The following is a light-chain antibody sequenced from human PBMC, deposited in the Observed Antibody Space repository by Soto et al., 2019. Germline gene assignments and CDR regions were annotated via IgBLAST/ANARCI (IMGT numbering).Light chain of an antibody. Sequence: EIVMTQSPATLSVSPGERATLSCRASQSVSSNLAWYQHNPGQAPRLLIYGASTRATGIPARFSGSGSGTEFTLTISSLQSEDFAVYYCQQYNNWRTFGQGTKVEIK. CDR2: GAS. CDR1: QSVSSN. V-gene: IGKV3-15*01. J-gene: IGKJ1*01. CDR3: QQYNNWRT.